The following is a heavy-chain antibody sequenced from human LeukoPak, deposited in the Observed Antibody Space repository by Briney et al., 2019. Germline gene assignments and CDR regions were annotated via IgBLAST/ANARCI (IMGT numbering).Heavy chain of an antibody. D-gene: IGHD3-22*01. CDR2: ILYDGSNK. V-gene: IGHV3-30*18. J-gene: IGHJ4*02. Sequence: GGSLRLSCAASGFTFSSYGMHWVRQAPGKGLEWVAVILYDGSNKYYADSVKGRFTISRDNSKNTLFLQMNSLRAEDTAVYSCAKGEVDDSSGSPYYFDYWGQGTLVTVSS. CDR3: AKGEVDDSSGSPYYFDY. CDR1: GFTFSSYG.